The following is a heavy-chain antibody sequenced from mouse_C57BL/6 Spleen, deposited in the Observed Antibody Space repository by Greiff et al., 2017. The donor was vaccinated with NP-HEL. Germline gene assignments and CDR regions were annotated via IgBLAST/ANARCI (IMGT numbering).Heavy chain of an antibody. CDR1: GFSLTSYG. D-gene: IGHD1-1*01. V-gene: IGHV2-6-1*01. Sequence: VQLVESGPGLVAPSQSLSITCTVSGFSLTSYGVHWVRQPPGKGLEWLVVIWSDGSTTYNSALKSRLSISKDNSKSQVFLKMNSLQTDDTAMYYCARHGVVATDYYAMDYWGQGTSVTVSS. J-gene: IGHJ4*01. CDR2: IWSDGST. CDR3: ARHGVVATDYYAMDY.